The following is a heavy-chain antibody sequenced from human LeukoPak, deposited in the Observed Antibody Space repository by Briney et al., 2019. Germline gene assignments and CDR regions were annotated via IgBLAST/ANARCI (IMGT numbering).Heavy chain of an antibody. J-gene: IGHJ4*02. CDR1: GGSFSGYY. Sequence: SETLSLTCAVYGGSFSGYYWSWIRQPPGKGLEWIGSIYYSGSTYYNPSLKSRVTISVDTSKNQFSLKLSSVTAADTAVYYCARHVLEGATFFNYWGQGTLVTVSS. D-gene: IGHD1-26*01. CDR3: ARHVLEGATFFNY. CDR2: IYYSGST. V-gene: IGHV4-34*01.